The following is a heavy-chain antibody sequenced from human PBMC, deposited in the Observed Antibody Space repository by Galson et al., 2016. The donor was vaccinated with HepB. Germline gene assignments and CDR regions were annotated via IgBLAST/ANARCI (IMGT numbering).Heavy chain of an antibody. Sequence: SLRLSCAASGFTFSSYGMHWVRQAPGKGLEWVAVVSAGGSTLYYADSVKGRFTISRDNSKNTVYLQMNSLRAEDTAVYYYAKEGESDLSRYSFDYWGQGTLVTVSS. D-gene: IGHD5/OR15-5a*01. V-gene: IGHV3-30*18. CDR1: GFTFSSYG. CDR3: AKEGESDLSRYSFDY. J-gene: IGHJ4*02. CDR2: VSAGGSTL.